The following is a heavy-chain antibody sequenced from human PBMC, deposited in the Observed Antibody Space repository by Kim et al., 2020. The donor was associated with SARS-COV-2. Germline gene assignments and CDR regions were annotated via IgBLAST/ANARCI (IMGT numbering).Heavy chain of an antibody. CDR2: IYYSGST. Sequence: SETLSLTCTVSGGSVSSGSYYWSWIRQPPGKGLEWIGYIYYSGSTNYNPSLKSRVTISVDTSKNQFSLKLSSVTAADTAVYYCARGDFWVAVDAFDIWGQGTMVTVSS. J-gene: IGHJ3*02. V-gene: IGHV4-61*01. CDR3: ARGDFWVAVDAFDI. D-gene: IGHD3-3*01. CDR1: GGSVSSGSYY.